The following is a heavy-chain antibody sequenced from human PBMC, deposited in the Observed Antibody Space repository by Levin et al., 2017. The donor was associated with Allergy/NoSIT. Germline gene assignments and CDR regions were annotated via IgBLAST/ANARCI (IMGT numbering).Heavy chain of an antibody. CDR3: ARGGPPNYDYNWGSYRDGYFDY. Sequence: PGGSLRLSCTGSGFTFGDYAMSWVRQAPGKGLEWVGFIRNKAHGGTTEYAASVKGRLTISRDDSKSIAYLQMNSLKTEGTAVYFCARGGPPNYDYNWGSYRDGYFDYWGQGTLVTVSS. V-gene: IGHV3-49*04. CDR1: GFTFGDYA. D-gene: IGHD3-16*02. J-gene: IGHJ4*02. CDR2: IRNKAHGGTT.